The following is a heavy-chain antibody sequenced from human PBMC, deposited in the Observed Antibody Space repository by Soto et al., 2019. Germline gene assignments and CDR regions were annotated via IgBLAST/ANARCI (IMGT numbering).Heavy chain of an antibody. CDR1: GGTFSSYA. V-gene: IGHV1-69*01. CDR2: IIPIFGTA. Sequence: QVQLVQSGAEVKKPGSSVKVSCKASGGTFSSYAISWVRQAPGQGLEWMGGIIPIFGTANYAQKFQGGVTITADESTSTAYMELSSLRSEDTAVYYCARGLWFGELYYYYGMDVWGQGTTVTVSS. CDR3: ARGLWFGELYYYYGMDV. J-gene: IGHJ6*02. D-gene: IGHD3-10*01.